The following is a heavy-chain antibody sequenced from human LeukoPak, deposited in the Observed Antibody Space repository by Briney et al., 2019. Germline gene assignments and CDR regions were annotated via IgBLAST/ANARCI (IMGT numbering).Heavy chain of an antibody. Sequence: GESLKISCKGSGYTFTSYWIGWVRQMPGKGLEWMGIIYPGDSDTRYSPSFQGQVTMSADKSSSTAYLQWSSLKASDTAMYYCARSGRDWGFDYWGRGTLVTVSS. D-gene: IGHD2-21*02. J-gene: IGHJ4*02. CDR3: ARSGRDWGFDY. CDR1: GYTFTSYW. CDR2: IYPGDSDT. V-gene: IGHV5-51*01.